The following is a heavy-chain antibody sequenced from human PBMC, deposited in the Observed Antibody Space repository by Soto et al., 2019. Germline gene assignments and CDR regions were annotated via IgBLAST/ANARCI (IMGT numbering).Heavy chain of an antibody. CDR1: GFTFSSYG. Sequence: SLRLSCAASGFTFSSYGMHWVRQAPGKGLEWVAVISYDGSNKYYADSVKGRFTISRDNSKNTLYLQMNSLRAEDTAVYYCAKGPSVGVTMIVVPGAFDIWGQGTIVTVSS. CDR3: AKGPSVGVTMIVVPGAFDI. V-gene: IGHV3-30*18. CDR2: ISYDGSNK. D-gene: IGHD3-22*01. J-gene: IGHJ3*02.